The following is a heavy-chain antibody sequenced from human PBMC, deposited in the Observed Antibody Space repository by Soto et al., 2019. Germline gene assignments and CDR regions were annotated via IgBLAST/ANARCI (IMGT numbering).Heavy chain of an antibody. CDR3: ARGRHTMVRGVMFFTYYYYMDV. J-gene: IGHJ6*03. Sequence: SETLSLTCAVYGGSFSGYYWSWIRQPPGKGLEWIGEINHSGSTNYNPSLKSRVTISVDTSKNQFSLKLSSVTAADTSVCYCARGRHTMVRGVMFFTYYYYMDVWGKGTTVTVSS. V-gene: IGHV4-34*01. CDR1: GGSFSGYY. CDR2: INHSGST. D-gene: IGHD3-10*01.